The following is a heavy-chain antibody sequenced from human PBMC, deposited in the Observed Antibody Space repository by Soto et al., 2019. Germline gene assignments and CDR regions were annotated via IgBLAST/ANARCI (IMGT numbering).Heavy chain of an antibody. CDR1: GYSFTSYW. D-gene: IGHD3-3*01. Sequence: PGESLKISCKGSGYSFTSYWISWVRQMPGKGLEWMGRIDPSDSYTNYSPSFQGHVTFSADKSISTAYLQWSSLKASDTAMYYCARAIFGVAQNWFDPWGQGALVTVSS. J-gene: IGHJ5*02. CDR3: ARAIFGVAQNWFDP. V-gene: IGHV5-10-1*01. CDR2: IDPSDSYT.